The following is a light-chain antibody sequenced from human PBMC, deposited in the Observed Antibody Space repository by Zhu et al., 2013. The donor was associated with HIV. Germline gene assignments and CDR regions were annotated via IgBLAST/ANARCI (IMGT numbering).Light chain of an antibody. CDR2: AAS. CDR1: QTISDY. CDR3: QQYYDFPYT. Sequence: DIHMTQSPSSLSASVGDRVTITCRASQTISDYLNWYQQKPGKAPKLLIYAASTLQSGVPSRFSGSGSGTDFTLTIFGLQPEDFAAYYCQQYYDFPYTFGQGTKLEIK. V-gene: IGKV1-39*01. J-gene: IGKJ2*01.